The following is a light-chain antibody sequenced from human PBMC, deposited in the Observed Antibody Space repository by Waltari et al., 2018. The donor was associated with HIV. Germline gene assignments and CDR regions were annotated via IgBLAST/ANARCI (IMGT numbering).Light chain of an antibody. V-gene: IGKV3-11*01. CDR2: DAT. CDR1: ESVGYK. J-gene: IGKJ2*01. CDR3: QQRAFWPPYT. Sequence: VLRQFPVTLSVSPGEGVTLSCRARESVGYKLAWYQQKPGQAPRLLIYDATNRAPDIPARFSGSGSGTDFTLTISSPEPEDSALYYCQQRAFWPPYTFGQGTKLE.